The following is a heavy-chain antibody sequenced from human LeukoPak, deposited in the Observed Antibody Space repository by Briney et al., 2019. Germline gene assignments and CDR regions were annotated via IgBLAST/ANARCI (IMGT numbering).Heavy chain of an antibody. CDR3: ARDQKRKLELGYFDY. V-gene: IGHV1-69*13. D-gene: IGHD1-7*01. Sequence: SVKVSCKASGYTFTSYGINWVRQAPGQGLEWMGGIIPIFGTANYAQKFQGRVTITADESTSTAYMELSSLRSEDTAVYYCARDQKRKLELGYFDYWGQGTLVTVSS. CDR1: GYTFTSYG. CDR2: IIPIFGTA. J-gene: IGHJ4*02.